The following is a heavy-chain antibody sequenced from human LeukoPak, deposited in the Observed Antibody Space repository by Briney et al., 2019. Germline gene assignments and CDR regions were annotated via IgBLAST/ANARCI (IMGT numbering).Heavy chain of an antibody. J-gene: IGHJ5*02. Sequence: SETLSLTCAVSGGSISSSNWWSWVRQPPGKGLEWIGEIYHSGSTNYNPSLKSRVTISVDTSKNQFSLKLSSVTAADTAVYYCARGVVALNWFDPWGQGTLVTVSS. CDR3: ARGVVALNWFDP. D-gene: IGHD2-15*01. CDR2: IYHSGST. CDR1: GGSISSSNW. V-gene: IGHV4-4*02.